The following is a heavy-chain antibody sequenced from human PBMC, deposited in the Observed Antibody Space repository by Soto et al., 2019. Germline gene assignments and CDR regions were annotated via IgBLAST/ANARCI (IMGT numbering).Heavy chain of an antibody. D-gene: IGHD1-1*01. CDR3: ATGRRPQYWSSNPY. V-gene: IGHV1-69*12. CDR2: ITPIFGTA. CDR1: GGTFSSYA. J-gene: IGHJ4*02. Sequence: QVQLVQSGAEVKKPGSSVKVSCKASGGTFSSYAISWVRQAPGQGLEWMGGITPIFGTANYAQKFQGRVTINAVESTSKAYMELSSLRSEDTAVYYCATGRRPQYWSSNPYWGQGTLVTVSS.